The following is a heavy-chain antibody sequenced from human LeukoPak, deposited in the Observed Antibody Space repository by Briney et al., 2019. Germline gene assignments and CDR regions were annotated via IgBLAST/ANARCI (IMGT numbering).Heavy chain of an antibody. CDR2: IYPGDSDA. D-gene: IGHD2-21*02. V-gene: IGHV5-51*01. J-gene: IGHJ3*02. CDR3: ARQGRIVVVTTTHDAFDI. Sequence: GESLKISCTGFGYSFTTYWIGWVRQMPGRGLEWMGIIYPGDSDARYSPSLQGQVTISVDKSISTAYLQWSSLKAPDTAMYYCARQGRIVVVTTTHDAFDIWGQGTMVTVSS. CDR1: GYSFTTYW.